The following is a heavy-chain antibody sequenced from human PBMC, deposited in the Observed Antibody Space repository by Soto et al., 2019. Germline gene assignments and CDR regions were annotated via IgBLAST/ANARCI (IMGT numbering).Heavy chain of an antibody. V-gene: IGHV3-33*03. CDR3: ANEIIGSEPDFDV. D-gene: IGHD3-16*02. J-gene: IGHJ3*01. CDR1: GLTSSSCA. CDR2: IWCDGSKE. Sequence: QLQLVESGGGVVQPGRSLRLSCAASGLTSSSCAMHWVRQAPGKGLEWVAMIWCDGSKEFYADSVRGRFTISRDRSKRTVYLQMTGVEAEDTALYYCANEIIGSEPDFDVWGQGTMVIVSS.